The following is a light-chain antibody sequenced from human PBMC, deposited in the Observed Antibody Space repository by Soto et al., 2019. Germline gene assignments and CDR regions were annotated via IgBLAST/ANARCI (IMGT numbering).Light chain of an antibody. CDR1: SSDVGGYNY. Sequence: QSALTQPASVSGSPGQSITISCTGTSSDVGGYNYVSWYQQHPGKAPQLMIHEVSNRPSGVSNRFSGSKSGNTASLTISGLQAEDEADYYCSSYTSRSTLVFGTGTKVTVL. CDR2: EVS. V-gene: IGLV2-14*01. CDR3: SSYTSRSTLV. J-gene: IGLJ1*01.